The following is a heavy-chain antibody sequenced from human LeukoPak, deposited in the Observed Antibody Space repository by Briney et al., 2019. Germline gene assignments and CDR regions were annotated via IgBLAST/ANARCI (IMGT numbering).Heavy chain of an antibody. J-gene: IGHJ4*02. CDR3: AKAYYYDSSGYYLPYY. CDR1: GFTFSSYG. V-gene: IGHV3-30*02. CDR2: IRYDGSNK. D-gene: IGHD3-22*01. Sequence: GGSLRLSCAASGFTFSSYGMHWVRQAPGKGLEWVAFIRYDGSNKYYADSVKGRFTISRDNSKSTLYLQMNSLRAEDTAVYYCAKAYYYDSSGYYLPYYWGQGTLVTVSS.